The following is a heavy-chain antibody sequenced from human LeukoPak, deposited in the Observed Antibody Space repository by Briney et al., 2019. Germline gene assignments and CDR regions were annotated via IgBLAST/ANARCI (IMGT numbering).Heavy chain of an antibody. D-gene: IGHD2-2*01. CDR3: ARGIVVPAAMVHYYYYGMDV. V-gene: IGHV1-69*04. Sequence: SVKVSCKASGGTFSSYAISWVRQAPGQGLEWMGRIIPILGIANYAQKFQGRVTITADESTSTAYMELSSLRSEDTAVYYCARGIVVPAAMVHYYYYGMDVWGQGTTVTVSS. CDR1: GGTFSSYA. CDR2: IIPILGIA. J-gene: IGHJ6*02.